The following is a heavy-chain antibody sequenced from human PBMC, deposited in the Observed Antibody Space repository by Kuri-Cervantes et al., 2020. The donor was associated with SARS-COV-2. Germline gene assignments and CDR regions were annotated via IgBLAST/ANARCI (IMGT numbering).Heavy chain of an antibody. CDR2: IYPGDSDT. D-gene: IGHD3-9*01. Sequence: GGSLRLSCKGSGYSLTSYWIGWVRQMPGKGLEWMGIIYPGDSDTRYSPSFQGQVTISADKSISTAYLQWSSLKASDTAMYYCARLVWYFDEMDVWGKGTTVTVSS. J-gene: IGHJ6*04. V-gene: IGHV5-51*01. CDR1: GYSLTSYW. CDR3: ARLVWYFDEMDV.